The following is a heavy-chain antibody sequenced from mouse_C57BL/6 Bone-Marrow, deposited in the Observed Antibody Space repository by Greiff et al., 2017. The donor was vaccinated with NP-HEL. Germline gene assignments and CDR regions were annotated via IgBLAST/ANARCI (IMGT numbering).Heavy chain of an antibody. CDR2: ISDGGSYT. CDR1: GFTFSSYA. Sequence: EVQLVESGGGLVKPGGSLKLSCAASGFTFSSYAMSWVRQTPEKRLEWVATISDGGSYTYYPDNVKGRFTISRDNAKNNLYLQMSHLKSEDTAMYYCAIYRWVFAYWGQGTLVTVSA. CDR3: AIYRWVFAY. D-gene: IGHD2-14*01. V-gene: IGHV5-4*01. J-gene: IGHJ3*01.